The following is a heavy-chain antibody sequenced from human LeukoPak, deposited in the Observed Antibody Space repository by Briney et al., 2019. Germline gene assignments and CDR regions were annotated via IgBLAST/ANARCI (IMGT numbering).Heavy chain of an antibody. J-gene: IGHJ5*02. CDR2: INPDGSRI. CDR1: GFTFSTSW. Sequence: GGSLRLSCAASGFTFSTSWMTWVRQAPGKGLDWLGNINPDGSRINYVDSVKGRFTISRDNAKNSLYLQLNSLRAEDTGVYYCARDFAARPRWFDPWGQGTLVTVSS. D-gene: IGHD6-6*01. CDR3: ARDFAARPRWFDP. V-gene: IGHV3-7*01.